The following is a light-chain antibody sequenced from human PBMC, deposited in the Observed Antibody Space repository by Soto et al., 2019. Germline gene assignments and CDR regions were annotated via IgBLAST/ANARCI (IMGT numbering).Light chain of an antibody. J-gene: IGKJ1*01. CDR3: QQYNKWPRT. V-gene: IGKV3-15*01. CDR2: DAS. CDR1: QSVSSA. Sequence: ETVMTQSPATLSVSPGERATLSCMASQSVSSALAWYQQKPGLPPRLLIYDASTRATGIPARFSGSGSGTDFTLTISSLQSQDFAVYYCQQYNKWPRTFGQGTKVDIK.